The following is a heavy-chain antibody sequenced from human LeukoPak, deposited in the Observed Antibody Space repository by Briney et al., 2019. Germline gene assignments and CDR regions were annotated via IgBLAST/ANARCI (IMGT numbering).Heavy chain of an antibody. J-gene: IGHJ4*02. CDR2: ISSSSTYI. CDR1: GPTFSSNT. D-gene: IGHD6-13*01. Sequence: PGGSLSLSCAVSGPTFSSNTMSWVRQPAGKGLEWVSSISSSSTYIYYADSVNGRFTTSRDNAKTSLYLQINSLRDEDTAVYYCARDRGSSWFDYWPRGTLVPVSS. V-gene: IGHV3-21*01. CDR3: ARDRGSSWFDY.